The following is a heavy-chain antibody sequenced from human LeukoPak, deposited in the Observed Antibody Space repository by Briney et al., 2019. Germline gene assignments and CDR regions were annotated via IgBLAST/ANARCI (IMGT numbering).Heavy chain of an antibody. J-gene: IGHJ4*02. V-gene: IGHV4-61*02. CDR1: GGSISSGSYY. CDR3: AREADRIAVVGYFDY. CDR2: IYTSGST. Sequence: SETLSLTCTVSGGSISSGSYYWSWIRQPAGKGLEWIGRIYTSGSTNYNPSLKSRVTISVDTSKNQFSLKLSSVTAADTDVYYCAREADRIAVVGYFDYWGQGTLVTVSS. D-gene: IGHD6-19*01.